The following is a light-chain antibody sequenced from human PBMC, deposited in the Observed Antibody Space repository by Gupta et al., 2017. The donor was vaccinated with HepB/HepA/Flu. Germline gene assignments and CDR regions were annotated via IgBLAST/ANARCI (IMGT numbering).Light chain of an antibody. CDR3: EQSRSLPRT. J-gene: IGKJ1*01. CDR1: QNIGSS. V-gene: IGKV6D-21*02. Sequence: IVLTQSPDFQSVTPKEKVTITCRASQNIGSSLHWYQQKPEQSPKLLIKYSSQSISGVPSRFSGSGSGTDFTLTINGREAEDVAAYYCEQSRSLPRTFGQGTXVEIK. CDR2: YSS.